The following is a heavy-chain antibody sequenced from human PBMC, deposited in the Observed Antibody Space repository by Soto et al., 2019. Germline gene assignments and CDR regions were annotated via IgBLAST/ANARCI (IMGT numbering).Heavy chain of an antibody. CDR2: ISSNGSST. V-gene: IGHV3-23*01. CDR3: ARSSYYGMDV. Sequence: GGSLRLSWAASGCTFISYAMSWVRQAPGKGLEWVSGISSNGSSTSYADSVKGRFTISRDNAKNTLYLQMNSLRAEDTAVYYCARSSYYGMDVWGQGTTVTVSS. J-gene: IGHJ6*02. CDR1: GCTFISYA.